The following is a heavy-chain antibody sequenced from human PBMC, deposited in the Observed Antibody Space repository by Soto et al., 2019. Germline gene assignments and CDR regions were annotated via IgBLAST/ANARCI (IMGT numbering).Heavy chain of an antibody. CDR2: IWYDGSKK. V-gene: IGHV3-33*01. CDR1: GSTFSGFG. CDR3: ARGRGGSYGGNSAHFDI. Sequence: QGELVESGGGVVQPGTSLRLSCEASGSTFSGFGMHWVRQAPGKGLEWVAVIWYDGSKKYYADCVKGRFTISRDNSKNALYLQMNSLRAEDTAVYYCARGRGGSYGGNSAHFDIWGQGTLVTVS. D-gene: IGHD4-17*01. J-gene: IGHJ3*02.